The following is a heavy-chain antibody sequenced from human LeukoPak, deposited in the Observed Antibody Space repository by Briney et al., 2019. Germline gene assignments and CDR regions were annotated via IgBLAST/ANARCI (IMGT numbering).Heavy chain of an antibody. CDR1: GFSVSSNY. D-gene: IGHD5-24*01. CDR2: IRSGGNT. CDR3: AREFSFRDGYNHGFGY. J-gene: IGHJ4*02. Sequence: PGGSLRLSCAASGFSVSSNYMNRVRQAPGKGLEWVSVIRSGGNTDYADSVKGRFTISRDNSKTTLYLQMNSLSAEDTAVYYCAREFSFRDGYNHGFGYWGQGTLVTVSS. V-gene: IGHV3-53*01.